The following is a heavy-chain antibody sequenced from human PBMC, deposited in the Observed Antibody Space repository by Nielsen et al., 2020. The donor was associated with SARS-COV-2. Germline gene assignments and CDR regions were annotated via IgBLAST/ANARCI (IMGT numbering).Heavy chain of an antibody. J-gene: IGHJ5*02. CDR2: ISSSSSYI. V-gene: IGHV3-21*01. Sequence: GGSLRLSCAASGFTFSSYSMNWVRQAPGKGLEWVSSISSSSSYIYYADSVKGRFTISRDNAKNSLYLQMNSLRAEDTAVYYCARESQRFLEWFDPWGQGTLVTVSS. CDR3: ARESQRFLEWFDP. D-gene: IGHD3-3*01. CDR1: GFTFSSYS.